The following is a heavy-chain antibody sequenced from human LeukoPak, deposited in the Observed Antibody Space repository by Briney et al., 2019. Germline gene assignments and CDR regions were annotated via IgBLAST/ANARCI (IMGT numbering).Heavy chain of an antibody. Sequence: GGSLTLSCAASGFTFSAYSMAWVRQAPGQGLEWVSSVSDTGGVTYNADSLKGRFTISRDNSKNTVYLHMNSLRVEDTALYYCAKEHDGLDIGGQGTMVTVSS. CDR3: AKEHDGLDI. V-gene: IGHV3-23*01. CDR2: VSDTGGVT. J-gene: IGHJ3*02. CDR1: GFTFSAYS.